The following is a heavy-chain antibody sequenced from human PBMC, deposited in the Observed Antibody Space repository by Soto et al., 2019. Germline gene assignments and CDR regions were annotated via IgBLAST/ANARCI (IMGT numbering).Heavy chain of an antibody. Sequence: HPGGSLRLSCAASGFTFSSYGMHWVRQAPGKGLEWVALISYDGSNKYYPDSVKGRFTISRDNSKNTLYLQMNSLRTEDTAVYYCAAGLYFFDYCGQGT. V-gene: IGHV3-30*03. CDR2: ISYDGSNK. J-gene: IGHJ4*02. CDR3: AAGLYFFDY. D-gene: IGHD6-13*01. CDR1: GFTFSSYG.